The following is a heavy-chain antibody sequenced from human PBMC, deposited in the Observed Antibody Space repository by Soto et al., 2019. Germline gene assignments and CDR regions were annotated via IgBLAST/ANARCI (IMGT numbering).Heavy chain of an antibody. J-gene: IGHJ6*02. D-gene: IGHD6-19*01. CDR1: GYTFTGYY. CDR3: ARDRRQWLGVYYYYGMDV. Sequence: ASVKVSCKASGYTFTGYYMHWVRQAPGQGLEWMGWINPNSGGTNYAQKFQGRVTMTRDTSISTAYMELSRLRSDDTAVYYCARDRRQWLGVYYYYGMDVWGQGTTVTVSS. CDR2: INPNSGGT. V-gene: IGHV1-2*02.